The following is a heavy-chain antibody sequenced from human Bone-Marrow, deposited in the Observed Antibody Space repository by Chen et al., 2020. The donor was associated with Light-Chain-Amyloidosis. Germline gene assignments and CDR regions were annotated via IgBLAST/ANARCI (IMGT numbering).Heavy chain of an antibody. CDR3: APGGPIAHGFDS. D-gene: IGHD1-26*01. CDR1: GFSLNDYA. Sequence: EVQVVESGGGLVKPGRSLRLSCTGSGFSLNDYAVSWFRQAPGKGLGGVSFIRSNYYGGTTEYAPSVKGRFTNSRDDSKSIADLEMTGLKSEDTAVYFCAPGGPIAHGFDSWGQGTVVTVSS. J-gene: IGHJ3*01. CDR2: IRSNYYGGTT. V-gene: IGHV3-49*05.